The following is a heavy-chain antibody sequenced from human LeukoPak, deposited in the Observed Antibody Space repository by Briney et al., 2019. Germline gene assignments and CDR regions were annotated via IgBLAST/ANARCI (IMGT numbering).Heavy chain of an antibody. CDR3: ARDLVVLKYYFDY. J-gene: IGHJ4*02. CDR2: IQYDGSNK. Sequence: GGSLRLSCAASGFTFSSYGMHWVRQAPGKGLEWVAFIQYDGSNKYYADSVEGRFTISRDNSKNTLYLQMNSLRAEDTAVYYCARDLVVLKYYFDYWGQGTLVTVSS. CDR1: GFTFSSYG. D-gene: IGHD4/OR15-4a*01. V-gene: IGHV3-30*02.